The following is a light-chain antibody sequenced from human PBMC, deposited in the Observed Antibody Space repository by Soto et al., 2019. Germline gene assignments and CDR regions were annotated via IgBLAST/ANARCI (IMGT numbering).Light chain of an antibody. CDR2: EVN. Sequence: QSALTQPASVSGSPGQSITISCTGTSSDVGNYDLVSWYQQRPGKVPKLLIYEVNKRPSGVSNRFSGSKSGNTASLTISGLQAEDEADYFCCSYLGGTTFENVVFGGGTKLTVL. CDR1: SSDVGNYDL. J-gene: IGLJ2*01. CDR3: CSYLGGTTFENVV. V-gene: IGLV2-23*02.